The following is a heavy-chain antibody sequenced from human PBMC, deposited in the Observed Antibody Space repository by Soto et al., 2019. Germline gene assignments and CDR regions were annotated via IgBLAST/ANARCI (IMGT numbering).Heavy chain of an antibody. CDR1: GGTFSSYA. CDR3: ATSPPYTAMAYYFDY. D-gene: IGHD5-18*01. CDR2: IIPIFGTA. V-gene: IGHV1-69*13. J-gene: IGHJ4*02. Sequence: ASVKVSCKASGGTFSSYAISWVRQAPGQGLEWMGGIIPIFGTANYAQKFQGRVTITADESTSTAYMELSSLRSEDTAVYYCATSPPYTAMAYYFDYWGQGTLVTXSS.